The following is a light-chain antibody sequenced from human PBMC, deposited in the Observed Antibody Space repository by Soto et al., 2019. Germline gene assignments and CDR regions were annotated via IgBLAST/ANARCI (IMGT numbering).Light chain of an antibody. CDR3: QKYNSAPKT. Sequence: DIQMTQSPSSLSASVGDRVTITCRASQGSSNSLAWYQQKPGKVPKLLIYVASTLQSGVPSRFSGSGSGTDFTLTISSLQPEDVATYYCQKYNSAPKTFGQGTKVEIK. CDR1: QGSSNS. CDR2: VAS. V-gene: IGKV1-27*01. J-gene: IGKJ1*01.